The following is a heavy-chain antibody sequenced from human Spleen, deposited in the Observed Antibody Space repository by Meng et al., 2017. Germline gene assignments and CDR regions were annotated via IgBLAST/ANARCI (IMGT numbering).Heavy chain of an antibody. D-gene: IGHD3-22*01. CDR2: IGHSGFT. V-gene: IGHV4-39*01. Sequence: QVQLQESGPGLVKPSEALSLTCGVSGDYIGTGAYYWGWIRQAPGKGLEWIGSIGHSGFTYYTPSVRSRVTVSIDTSKNQFSLELTSVTAADTAVYFCVRSSAWVRTGFDPWGQGTLVTVSS. CDR1: GDYIGTGAYY. J-gene: IGHJ5*02. CDR3: VRSSAWVRTGFDP.